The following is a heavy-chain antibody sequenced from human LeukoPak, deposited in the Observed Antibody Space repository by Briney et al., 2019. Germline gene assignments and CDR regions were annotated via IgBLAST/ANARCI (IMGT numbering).Heavy chain of an antibody. V-gene: IGHV3-30*02. CDR3: AKGGGSPRYYYYYYMDV. D-gene: IGHD3-10*01. CDR1: GFTFNSYG. J-gene: IGHJ6*03. Sequence: GGSLRLSCAASGFTFNSYGMYWVRQAPGKGLEWVASIRYDGTNKYYADSVKGRFTISRDNSKNTVSLQMNSLGVEDASVYYCAKGGGSPRYYYYYYMDVWGKGTTVTISS. CDR2: IRYDGTNK.